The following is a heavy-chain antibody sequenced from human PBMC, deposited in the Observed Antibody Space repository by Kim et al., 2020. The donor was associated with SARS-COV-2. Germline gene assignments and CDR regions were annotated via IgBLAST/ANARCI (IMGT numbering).Heavy chain of an antibody. D-gene: IGHD1-26*01. J-gene: IGHJ4*02. CDR3: ARGHSNSGTYDFAY. V-gene: IGHV3-21*01. CDR2: IDTSGHWV. Sequence: GGSLRLSCAVSGLSISGYSMNWVRQAPGTGLEWVSSIDTSGHWVYYAKSVKGRFIISRDNADNSLFLQMNSLGAEDTAVYYCARGHSNSGTYDFAYWGQGTLVTVSS. CDR1: GLSISGYS.